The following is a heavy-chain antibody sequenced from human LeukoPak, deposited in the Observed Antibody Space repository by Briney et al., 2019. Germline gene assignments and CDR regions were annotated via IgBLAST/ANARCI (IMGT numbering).Heavy chain of an antibody. V-gene: IGHV1-69*04. CDR3: ARDRAGILTGLKAFDT. J-gene: IGHJ3*02. CDR1: GGTFSSYA. CDR2: IIPILGIA. D-gene: IGHD3-9*01. Sequence: GSSVKVSCKASGGTFSSYAISWVRPAPGQGLEWMGRIIPILGIANYAQKFQGRVTITADKSTSTAYMELSSLRSEDTAVYYCARDRAGILTGLKAFDTWGQGTMVTVSS.